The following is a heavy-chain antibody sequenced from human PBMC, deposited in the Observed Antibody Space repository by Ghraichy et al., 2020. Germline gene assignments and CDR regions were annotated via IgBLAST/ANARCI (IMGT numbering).Heavy chain of an antibody. CDR3: ARDELLKTTVTTGGNGMDV. J-gene: IGHJ6*02. CDR1: GFTFTFYS. Sequence: GVLRLSCAASGFTFTFYSMTWVRQSPGKGLEWLSYISGSGSTISYADSVKGRFTFSRDNAKNSLFLQMNSLRDEDTAVYYCARDELLKTTVTTGGNGMDVWGQGTTVTVSS. D-gene: IGHD4-11*01. V-gene: IGHV3-48*02. CDR2: ISGSGSTI.